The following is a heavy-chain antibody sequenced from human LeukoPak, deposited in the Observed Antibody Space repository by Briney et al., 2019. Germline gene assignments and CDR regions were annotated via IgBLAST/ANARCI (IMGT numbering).Heavy chain of an antibody. V-gene: IGHV3-7*02. CDR3: AKWGYCSGGSCYHSDYYYYGMDV. CDR1: GFTFSSYW. CDR2: IKHDGSDK. J-gene: IGHJ6*02. Sequence: PGGSLRLSCAASGFTFSSYWMSWVRQAPGKGLEWVANIKHDGSDKYYVDSVKGRFTISRDNAENSLYLQMNSLRAEDTAVYYCAKWGYCSGGSCYHSDYYYYGMDVWGQGTTVTVSS. D-gene: IGHD2-15*01.